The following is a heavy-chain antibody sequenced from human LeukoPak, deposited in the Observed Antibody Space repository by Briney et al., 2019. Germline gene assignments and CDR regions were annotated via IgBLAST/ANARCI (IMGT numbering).Heavy chain of an antibody. Sequence: GGSLRLSCAASGFTFSDYYMTWIRQALGQGLEWVSYISSSGTTIYYADSVKGRFTISRDNAKNSLYLQMNSLRAEDTAVYYCARVAQLWFGNDYWGQGTLVTVSS. CDR3: ARVAQLWFGNDY. CDR1: GFTFSDYY. J-gene: IGHJ4*02. CDR2: ISSSGTTI. D-gene: IGHD5-18*01. V-gene: IGHV3-11*04.